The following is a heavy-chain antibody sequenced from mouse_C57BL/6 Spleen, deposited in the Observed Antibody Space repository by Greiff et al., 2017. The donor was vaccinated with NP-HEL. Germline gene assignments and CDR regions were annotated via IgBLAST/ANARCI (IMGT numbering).Heavy chain of an antibody. CDR2: IDPSDSYT. CDR1: GYTFTSYW. J-gene: IGHJ3*01. D-gene: IGHD1-1*02. CDR3: ARYDYAAWFAY. Sequence: QVQLQQPGAELVMPGASVQLSFTASGYTFTSYWMHWVKQRPGQGLEWIGEIDPSDSYTPSTQKFKGKATLTVDKSSSTAYMQLSSLTSADSAVYYSARYDYAAWFAYWGQGTLVTVSA. V-gene: IGHV1-69*01.